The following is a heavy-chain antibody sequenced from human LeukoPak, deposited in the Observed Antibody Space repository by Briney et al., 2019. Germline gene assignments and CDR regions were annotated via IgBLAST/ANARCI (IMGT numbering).Heavy chain of an antibody. CDR3: ARTTVVIPGVKIWFDP. CDR1: GYTFNGYY. Sequence: GASVKVSCKASGYTFNGYYMHWVRQAPGQGLEWMGWINPNSGGTNYAQKFQGRVTMTRDTSISTAYMELSSLRSEDTAVYYCARTTVVIPGVKIWFDPWGQGTLVTVSS. CDR2: INPNSGGT. V-gene: IGHV1-2*02. D-gene: IGHD2-2*01. J-gene: IGHJ5*02.